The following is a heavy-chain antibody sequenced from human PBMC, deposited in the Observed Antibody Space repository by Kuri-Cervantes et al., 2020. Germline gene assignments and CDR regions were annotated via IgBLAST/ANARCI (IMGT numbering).Heavy chain of an antibody. D-gene: IGHD3-10*01. CDR3: AKDGRYYGSGSYYYGMDV. CDR2: ISWNSGSI. CDR1: GCTFDDYA. Sequence: SLKISCAASGCTFDDYAMHWVRQAPGKGLEWVSGISWNSGSIGYADSVKGRLTISRDNAKNSLYLQMNSLRAEDTALYYCAKDGRYYGSGSYYYGMDVWGQGTTVTVSS. J-gene: IGHJ6*02. V-gene: IGHV3-9*01.